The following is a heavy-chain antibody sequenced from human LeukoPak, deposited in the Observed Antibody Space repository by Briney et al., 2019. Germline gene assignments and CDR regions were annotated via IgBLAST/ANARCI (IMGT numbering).Heavy chain of an antibody. CDR3: AKVRFDSSGYYYTYYYYGMDV. CDR2: ISGSGGDT. Sequence: GGSLRLSCAASGFTFSSFAMIWVRQAPGKGLEWVSGISGSGGDTYYADSVKGRFTVSRDNSMSTLYLQMTSLRAEDTAVYSCAKVRFDSSGYYYTYYYYGMDVWGQGTTVTVSS. D-gene: IGHD3-22*01. J-gene: IGHJ6*02. V-gene: IGHV3-23*01. CDR1: GFTFSSFA.